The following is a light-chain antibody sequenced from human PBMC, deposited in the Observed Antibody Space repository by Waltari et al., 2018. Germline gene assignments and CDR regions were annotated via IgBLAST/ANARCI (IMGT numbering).Light chain of an antibody. CDR2: KAS. V-gene: IGKV1-5*03. J-gene: IGKJ1*01. CDR1: RDISRW. CDR3: QQYKTYSPWA. Sequence: DIQMTQSPSTLSASIGDTVTITCRASRDISRWLAWYQHKPGKAPNLLISKASTLESGVPSRFNGSGSGTQFSLTLSSLQPDDFATYYCQQYKTYSPWAFGQGTKVEIK.